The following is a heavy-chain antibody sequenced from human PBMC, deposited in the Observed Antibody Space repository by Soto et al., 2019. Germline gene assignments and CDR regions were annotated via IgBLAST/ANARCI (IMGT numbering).Heavy chain of an antibody. CDR2: IYYSGST. V-gene: IGHV4-31*03. D-gene: IGHD6-13*01. CDR1: GGSILSGGYY. J-gene: IGHJ4*02. Sequence: QVQLQESGPGLVKPSQTLSLTCTVSGGSILSGGYYWSWIRQHPGKGLEWIGYIYYSGSTYYNPSLKSRVTISLDPSKNQFSLQLSSVTAADTAVYYCARSRAPGFSSSFHFDYWGQGTLVTVS. CDR3: ARSRAPGFSSSFHFDY.